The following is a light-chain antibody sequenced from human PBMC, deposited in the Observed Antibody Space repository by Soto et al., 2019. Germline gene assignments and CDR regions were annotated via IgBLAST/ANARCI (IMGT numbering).Light chain of an antibody. Sequence: EIVMTQSPATLSVSPGERATLSCRASQSVNSNYLAWYQQKPGLAPRLLIYGISKRATDIPDRFSGSGSGTEFTLTISSLQPEDFATYYCQQHGQWPITFGQGTRLEI. J-gene: IGKJ5*01. CDR2: GIS. V-gene: IGKV3D-15*01. CDR3: QQHGQWPIT. CDR1: QSVNSN.